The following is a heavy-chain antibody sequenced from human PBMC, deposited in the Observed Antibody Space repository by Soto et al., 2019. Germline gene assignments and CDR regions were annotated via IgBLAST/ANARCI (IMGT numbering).Heavy chain of an antibody. J-gene: IGHJ1*01. CDR1: GFTFSSYA. Sequence: PGGSLRLSCAASGFTFSSYAMSWVRQAPGKGLEWVSAISGSGGSTYYADSVKGRFTISRDNSKNTLYPQMNSMRPKDTAVYYLGAGPHRTRGYFQHWGQVNLVTVSS. CDR2: ISGSGGST. V-gene: IGHV3-23*01. D-gene: IGHD3-16*01. CDR3: GAGPHRTRGYFQH.